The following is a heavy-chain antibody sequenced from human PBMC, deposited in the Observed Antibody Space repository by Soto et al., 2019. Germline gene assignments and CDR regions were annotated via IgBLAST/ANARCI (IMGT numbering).Heavy chain of an antibody. CDR3: ARMSYSTVGYSYGYPFHY. J-gene: IGHJ4*02. CDR2: IDWDDDK. Sequence: SGPTLVNPTQTLTLTCTFSGFSLTTNGMCVSWIRQPPGKALEWLALIDWDDDKYYSTSLKTRLTISKDTSKNKAVLTMTNMDPVDTATYYCARMSYSTVGYSYGYPFHYWGQGSLVSVS. D-gene: IGHD5-18*01. V-gene: IGHV2-70*01. CDR1: GFSLTTNGMC.